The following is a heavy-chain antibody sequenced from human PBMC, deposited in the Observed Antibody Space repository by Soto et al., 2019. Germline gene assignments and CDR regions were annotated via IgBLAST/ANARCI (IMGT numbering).Heavy chain of an antibody. CDR1: GYTFTSYA. CDR2: INAGNGNT. CDR3: ARVYCSSTSCYYYYGMDA. V-gene: IGHV1-3*01. D-gene: IGHD2-2*01. J-gene: IGHJ6*02. Sequence: VASVKVSCKASGYTFTSYAMHWVRQAPGQRLEWMGWINAGNGNTKYSQKFQGRVTITRDTSASTAYMELSSLRSEDTAVYYCARVYCSSTSCYYYYGMDAWGQGTTVTVSS.